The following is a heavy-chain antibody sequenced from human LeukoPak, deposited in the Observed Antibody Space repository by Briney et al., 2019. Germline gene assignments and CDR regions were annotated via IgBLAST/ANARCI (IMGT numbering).Heavy chain of an antibody. V-gene: IGHV4-39*01. J-gene: IGHJ5*02. CDR3: ARRQNPYYYGSGKGWFDP. CDR1: GASISSSSYY. D-gene: IGHD3-10*01. CDR2: IYYSGST. Sequence: PSETLSLTCTVSGASISSSSYYWGWIRQPPGKGLEWIGSIYYSGSTYYNPSLKSRVTISVDTSKNQFSLKLSSVTAADTAVYYCARRQNPYYYGSGKGWFDPWGQGTLVTVSS.